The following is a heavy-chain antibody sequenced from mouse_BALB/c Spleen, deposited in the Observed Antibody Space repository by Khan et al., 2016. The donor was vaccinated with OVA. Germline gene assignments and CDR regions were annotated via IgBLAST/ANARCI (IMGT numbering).Heavy chain of an antibody. CDR2: MICTGYT. Sequence: EVQLQESGPSLVKPSQTLSLTCSVTGVSITSGYWSWIRKFPGNKLEYMGYMICTGYTDYNPSLKSRLAITRHTSKNQYYLQLNSVTTEDTATYYCARSTYRYAFAYWGQGTLVTVSA. CDR3: ARSTYRYAFAY. J-gene: IGHJ3*01. D-gene: IGHD2-14*01. V-gene: IGHV3-8*02. CDR1: GVSITSGY.